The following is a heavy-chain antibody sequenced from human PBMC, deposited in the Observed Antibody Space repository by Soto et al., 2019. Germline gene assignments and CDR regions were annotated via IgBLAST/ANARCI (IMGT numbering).Heavy chain of an antibody. CDR3: AKQAGYSSDPFDY. CDR2: ISGGGGTT. J-gene: IGHJ4*02. D-gene: IGHD6-19*01. Sequence: EVQLLESGGGLVQPGGSLRLSCAASGFTFSIYSMTWVRQAPGKGLEWVSGISGGGGTTYYADSVKGRFTISRDNSKNTLYLQMNSLRGVDTAVYYCAKQAGYSSDPFDYWGQGTLVTVSS. V-gene: IGHV3-23*01. CDR1: GFTFSIYS.